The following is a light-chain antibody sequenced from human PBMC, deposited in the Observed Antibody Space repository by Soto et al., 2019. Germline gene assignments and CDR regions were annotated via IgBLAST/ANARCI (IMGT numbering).Light chain of an antibody. CDR1: QSVSSN. Sequence: EIVMTQSPATLSVSPWERATLSCRASQSVSSNLAWYQQKPGQAPRLLIYGASTRATGIPARFSGSGSGTEFTLTISSLQSEDFAVYYCQQYSDWPPTFGQGTKVDIK. CDR2: GAS. V-gene: IGKV3-15*01. J-gene: IGKJ1*01. CDR3: QQYSDWPPT.